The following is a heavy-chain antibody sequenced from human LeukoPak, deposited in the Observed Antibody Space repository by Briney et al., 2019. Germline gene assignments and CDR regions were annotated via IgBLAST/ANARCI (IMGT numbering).Heavy chain of an antibody. V-gene: IGHV3-23*01. CDR1: GFIFINYA. CDR2: FTGGAGGA. CDR3: ARGHNSGSYYYMDV. D-gene: IGHD6-19*01. Sequence: TGGSLRLSCEASGFIFINYAMTWVRQAPGKGPEWVSGFTGGAGGAYYADSVRGRFTISRDNSMNTVSLRMNSLRAEDTATYYCARGHNSGSYYYMDVWGKGTTVTVSS. J-gene: IGHJ6*03.